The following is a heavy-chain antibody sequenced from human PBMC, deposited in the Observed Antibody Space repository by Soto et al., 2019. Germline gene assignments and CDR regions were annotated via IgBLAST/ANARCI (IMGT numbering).Heavy chain of an antibody. D-gene: IGHD2-15*01. J-gene: IGHJ6*03. CDR3: ARALADYDVVAATLYMDV. CDR2: IIPILGIA. Sequence: SVPVSCPASGGTFRSYIISWVRQAPGQGLEWMGRIIPILGIANYAQKFQGRVTITADKSTSTAYMELSSLRSEDTAVYYCARALADYDVVAATLYMDVWGKGTTVTGSS. CDR1: GGTFRSYI. V-gene: IGHV1-69*02.